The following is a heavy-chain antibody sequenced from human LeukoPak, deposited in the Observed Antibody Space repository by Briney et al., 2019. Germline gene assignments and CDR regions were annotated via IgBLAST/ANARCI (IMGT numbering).Heavy chain of an antibody. CDR1: GYTFTNYY. Sequence: GASVKVSCKASGYTFTNYYMHWVRQAPGQGLEWMGIINPSGGSTSYAQKFQGRVTMTRDMSTSTVYMELSSLRSEDTAVYYCARGHYDFWSGYFNWFDPWGQGTLVTVSS. CDR2: INPSGGST. J-gene: IGHJ5*02. V-gene: IGHV1-46*01. D-gene: IGHD3-3*01. CDR3: ARGHYDFWSGYFNWFDP.